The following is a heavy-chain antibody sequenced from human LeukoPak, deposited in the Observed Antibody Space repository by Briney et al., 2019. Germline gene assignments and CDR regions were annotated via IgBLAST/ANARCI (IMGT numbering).Heavy chain of an antibody. CDR1: GFTFSSYS. V-gene: IGHV3-21*01. J-gene: IGHJ4*02. Sequence: GGSLRLSCAASGFTFSSYSMNWVRQAPGKGLEWVSSISSSSSYIYYADSVKGRFTISRDNAKNSLYLQMNSLRAEDTAVYYCARVVSSGWLRGGIDYWGQGTLVTVSS. CDR3: ARVVSSGWLRGGIDY. CDR2: ISSSSSYI. D-gene: IGHD6-19*01.